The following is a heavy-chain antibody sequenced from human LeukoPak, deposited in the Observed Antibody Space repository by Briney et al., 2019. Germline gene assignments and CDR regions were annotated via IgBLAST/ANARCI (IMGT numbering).Heavy chain of an antibody. CDR2: IIPIFGTA. CDR3: AREPRSSSWYHGRPFPVFDY. Sequence: SVKVSCKASGGTFSSYAISWVRQAPGQGLEWMGGIIPIFGTANYAQKFQGRVTITADESTSTAYMELSSLRSEDTAVYYCAREPRSSSWYHGRPFPVFDYWGQGTLVTVSS. D-gene: IGHD6-13*01. V-gene: IGHV1-69*13. J-gene: IGHJ4*02. CDR1: GGTFSSYA.